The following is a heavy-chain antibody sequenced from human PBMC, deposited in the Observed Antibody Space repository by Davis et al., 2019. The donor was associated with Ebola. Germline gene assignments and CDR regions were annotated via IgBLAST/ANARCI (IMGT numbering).Heavy chain of an antibody. CDR3: ARDLHGGMDV. J-gene: IGHJ6*02. D-gene: IGHD4-11*01. CDR1: GYSISSGYY. V-gene: IGHV4-38-2*02. CDR2: IYHSGST. Sequence: GSLRLSCTVSGYSISSGYYWGWIRQPPGKELEWIGSIYHSGSTYYNPSLKSRVTISVDTSKNQSSLKLSSVTAADTAVYYCARDLHGGMDVWGQGTTVTVSS.